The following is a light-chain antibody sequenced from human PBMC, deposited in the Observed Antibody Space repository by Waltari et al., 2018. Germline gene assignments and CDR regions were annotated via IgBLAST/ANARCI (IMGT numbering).Light chain of an antibody. V-gene: IGKV1-33*01. Sequence: DIQMTQSPSSLSASVGDRVTITCQASQDISNYLNWFQQKPGKAPNLLIYDAPNLETGVPSRFSGSGSGTEFTLTISSLQPEDFATYYCLQHSGYPITFGGGTKVEIK. CDR2: DAP. CDR3: LQHSGYPIT. CDR1: QDISNY. J-gene: IGKJ4*01.